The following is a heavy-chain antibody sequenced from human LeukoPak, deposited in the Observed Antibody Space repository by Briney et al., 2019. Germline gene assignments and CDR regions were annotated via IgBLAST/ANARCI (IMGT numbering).Heavy chain of an antibody. Sequence: PSETLSLTCAVYGGSFSGYYWSWIRQPPGKGLEWIGYIYNSGSTNYSPSLRSRVTISVDTSKNQFSLKLSSVTAADTAVYYCARDSGFLVRGVGYWGQGTLVTVSS. D-gene: IGHD3-3*01. J-gene: IGHJ4*02. CDR3: ARDSGFLVRGVGY. CDR2: IYNSGST. V-gene: IGHV4-59*12. CDR1: GGSFSGYY.